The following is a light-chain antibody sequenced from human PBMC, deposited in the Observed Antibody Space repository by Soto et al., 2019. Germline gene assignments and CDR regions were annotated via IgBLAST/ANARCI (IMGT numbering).Light chain of an antibody. CDR2: AAS. V-gene: IGKV3-15*01. CDR3: QQYNSWPPYS. J-gene: IGKJ2*01. Sequence: EIVLTQSPGTLSLSPGETVTLSCRAGQSIRTNLAWYQQRAGQAPRLLIFAASVRATGIPARFSGSGSGTEFTLTINSLQSEDFAFYYCQQYNSWPPYSFGQGTKVDIK. CDR1: QSIRTN.